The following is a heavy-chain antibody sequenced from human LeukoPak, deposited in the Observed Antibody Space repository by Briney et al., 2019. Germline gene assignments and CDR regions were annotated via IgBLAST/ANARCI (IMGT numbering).Heavy chain of an antibody. Sequence: ASVKVSCKASGYTFTGYYMHWVRQAPGQGLEWMGWINPNSGGTNYAQKFQGRVTMTRDTSISTAYMELSRLRSDDTAVYYCARHFDYDSGGDPFDIWGQGTMVTVSS. CDR2: INPNSGGT. V-gene: IGHV1-2*02. CDR1: GYTFTGYY. J-gene: IGHJ3*02. CDR3: ARHFDYDSGGDPFDI. D-gene: IGHD3-10*01.